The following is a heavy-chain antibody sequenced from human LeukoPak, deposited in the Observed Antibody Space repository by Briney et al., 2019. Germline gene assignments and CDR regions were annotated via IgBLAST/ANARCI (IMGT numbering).Heavy chain of an antibody. J-gene: IGHJ4*02. CDR1: GFTFSSYA. V-gene: IGHV3-23*01. CDR3: ARDSYGDANFDS. D-gene: IGHD4-17*01. CDR2: ISGSGGST. Sequence: GGSLRLSCAASGFTFSSYAMSWVRQAPGKGLEWVSAISGSGGSTYYADSVKGRFTISRDISKNAVYLQMNSLRAEDTAVYYCARDSYGDANFDSWGQGTLVTVSS.